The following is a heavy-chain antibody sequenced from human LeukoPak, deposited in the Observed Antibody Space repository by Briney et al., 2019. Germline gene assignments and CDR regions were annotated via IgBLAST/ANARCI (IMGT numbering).Heavy chain of an antibody. CDR3: ARAMGWGQLNWFDP. Sequence: PSETLSLTCTVSGGSISSYYWSWIRQPAGKGLEWIGRIYTSGSTNYNPSLKSRVTISVDTSKNQFSLKLSSVTAADTAVYYCARAMGWGQLNWFDPWGQGTLVTVSS. CDR2: IYTSGST. J-gene: IGHJ5*02. V-gene: IGHV4-4*07. CDR1: GGSISSYY. D-gene: IGHD3-16*01.